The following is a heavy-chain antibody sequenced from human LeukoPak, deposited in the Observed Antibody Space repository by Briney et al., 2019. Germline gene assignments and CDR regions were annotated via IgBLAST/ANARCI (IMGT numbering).Heavy chain of an antibody. CDR3: AKEHFITMVRGGTDV. Sequence: PGGSLRLSCAASGFTFSSYAMHWVRQAPGKGLEWVAVISYDGSNKYYADSVKGRFTISRDNSKNTLYLQMNSLRAEDTAVYYCAKEHFITMVRGGTDVWGQGTTVTVSS. CDR1: GFTFSSYA. D-gene: IGHD3-10*01. V-gene: IGHV3-30*18. J-gene: IGHJ6*02. CDR2: ISYDGSNK.